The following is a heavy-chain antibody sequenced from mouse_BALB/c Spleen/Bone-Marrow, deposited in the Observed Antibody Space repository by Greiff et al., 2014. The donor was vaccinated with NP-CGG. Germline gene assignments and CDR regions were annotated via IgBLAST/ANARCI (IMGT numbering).Heavy chain of an antibody. CDR3: ARYNYGSSQFAY. CDR2: IDPANGNT. CDR1: GFNIKDTY. D-gene: IGHD1-1*01. J-gene: IGHJ3*01. V-gene: IGHV14-3*02. Sequence: VQLQQSGAELVKPGASVKLSCTASGFNIKDTYMHGVKQRPEQGLEWIGRIDPANGNTKYDPKFQGKATITADTSSNTAYLQLSSLTSEDTAVYYCARYNYGSSQFAYWGQGTLVTVPA.